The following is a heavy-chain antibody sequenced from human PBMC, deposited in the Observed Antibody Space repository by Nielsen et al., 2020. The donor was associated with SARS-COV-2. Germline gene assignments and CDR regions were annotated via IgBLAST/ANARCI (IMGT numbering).Heavy chain of an antibody. Sequence: GESLKISCGSFGFNVSSDYMRWVRQAPGKGLEWVSVIYSGGSTYYADSVKGRFTISRDNSKNTLYLQMNSLRAEDTAVYYCVRVRGVFRWFDPWGQGTLVTVSS. J-gene: IGHJ5*02. CDR2: IYSGGST. D-gene: IGHD3-10*01. V-gene: IGHV3-53*03. CDR1: GFNVSSDY. CDR3: VRVRGVFRWFDP.